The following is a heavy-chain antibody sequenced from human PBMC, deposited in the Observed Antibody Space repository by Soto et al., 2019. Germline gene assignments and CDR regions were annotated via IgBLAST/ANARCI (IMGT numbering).Heavy chain of an antibody. CDR2: ISYDGSNK. Sequence: PGGSLRLSCAASGFTFSSYGMHWVRQAPGKGLEWVAVISYDGSNKYYADSVKGRFTISRDNSKNTLYLQMNSLRAEDTAVYYCAKDISDGDSYYFDYWGQGTLVTVSS. D-gene: IGHD2-21*01. V-gene: IGHV3-30*18. CDR1: GFTFSSYG. CDR3: AKDISDGDSYYFDY. J-gene: IGHJ4*02.